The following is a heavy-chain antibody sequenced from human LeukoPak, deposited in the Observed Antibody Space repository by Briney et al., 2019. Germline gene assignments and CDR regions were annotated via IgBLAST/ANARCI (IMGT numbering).Heavy chain of an antibody. CDR2: INPSGGST. D-gene: IGHD6-19*01. CDR3: AREHSSGWNFDY. Sequence: ASVKVSCKASGYPFTSYYIHWVRQAPGQGLEWMGIINPSGGSTNYAQKFQGRVTMTRDMSTSTVYMELSSLRSGDTAVYYCAREHSSGWNFDYWGQGTLVTVSS. V-gene: IGHV1-46*01. CDR1: GYPFTSYY. J-gene: IGHJ4*02.